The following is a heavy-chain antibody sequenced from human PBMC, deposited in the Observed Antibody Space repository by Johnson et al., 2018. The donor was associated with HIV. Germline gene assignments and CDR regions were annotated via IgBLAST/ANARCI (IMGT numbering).Heavy chain of an antibody. D-gene: IGHD5-24*01. Sequence: QVQLVESGGGVVQPGRSLRLSCAASAFTFRSYSMHWVRQAPGKGLEWVAVISYDGSNKYYADSVKGRFTISRDNSKNSLYLQMNSLRAEDTAVYYCARYGYRPEAAFDIWGQGTMVTVSS. CDR3: ARYGYRPEAAFDI. CDR1: AFTFRSYS. V-gene: IGHV3-30*04. J-gene: IGHJ3*02. CDR2: ISYDGSNK.